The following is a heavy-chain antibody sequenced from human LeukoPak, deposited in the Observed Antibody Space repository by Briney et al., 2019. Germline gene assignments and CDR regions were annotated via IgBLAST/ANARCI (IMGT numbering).Heavy chain of an antibody. V-gene: IGHV4-61*02. CDR1: GDSISSGDYY. CDR2: ISSSGST. Sequence: SETLSLTCTVSGDSISSGDYYWSWIRQPAGKGLEWIGRISSSGSTNYNPSLKSRVTISVDTSKNQFSLRLSSVTAADTAVYYCARRRFTMVRSRTIDYWGQGTLVTVSS. J-gene: IGHJ4*02. D-gene: IGHD3-10*01. CDR3: ARRRFTMVRSRTIDY.